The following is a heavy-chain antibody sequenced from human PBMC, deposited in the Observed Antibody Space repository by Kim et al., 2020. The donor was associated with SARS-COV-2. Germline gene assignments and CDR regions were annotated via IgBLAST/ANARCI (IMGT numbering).Heavy chain of an antibody. J-gene: IGHJ4*02. V-gene: IGHV3-21*01. CDR3: ARGEVGDGTVDY. Sequence: YHADSVKGRFTISRDNAKNSLYLQMNSLRAEDTAVYYCARGEVGDGTVDYWGQGTLVTVSS. D-gene: IGHD1-26*01.